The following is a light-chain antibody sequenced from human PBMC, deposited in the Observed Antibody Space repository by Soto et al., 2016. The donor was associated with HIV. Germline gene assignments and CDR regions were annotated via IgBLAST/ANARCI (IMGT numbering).Light chain of an antibody. CDR2: DDS. CDR3: QVWDSDSDHVI. Sequence: SYVLIQPPSVSVAPGKTARITCGGNNIGSKSVHWCQQKPGQAPVLVVYDDSDRPSGIPERFSGSNFGKTATLTISRVEVGDEADYYCQVWDSDSDHVIFGGGTKLTVL. CDR1: NIGSKS. J-gene: IGLJ2*01. V-gene: IGLV3-21*03.